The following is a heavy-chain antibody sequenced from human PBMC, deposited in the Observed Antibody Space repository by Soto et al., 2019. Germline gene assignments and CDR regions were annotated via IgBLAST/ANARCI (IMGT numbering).Heavy chain of an antibody. CDR1: GGSISSSSYY. D-gene: IGHD5-18*01. J-gene: IGHJ6*02. CDR3: ARRAMVTGAGYYYFYGMVV. V-gene: IGHV4-39*01. CDR2: IYYSGST. Sequence: SETLSLTCTVSGGSISSSSYYWGWIRQPPGKGLEWIGSIYYSGSTYYNPSLKSRVTISVDTSKNQFSLKLSSVTAADTAVYFCARRAMVTGAGYYYFYGMVVWGQGTTVTPSS.